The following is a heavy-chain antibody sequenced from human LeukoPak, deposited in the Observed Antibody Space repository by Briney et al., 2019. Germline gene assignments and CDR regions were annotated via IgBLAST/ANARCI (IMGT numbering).Heavy chain of an antibody. J-gene: IGHJ4*02. CDR1: TDSISSDYS. Sequence: SETLSLTCVVSTDSISSDYSWGWLRQPPGKGLEWIGSLYHSGTIYYNPSLRSRVTISLDISKNQFSLNPSSVTAADTAVYYCASLLILGGAVDNWGQGTLVTVSS. D-gene: IGHD1-26*01. V-gene: IGHV4-38-2*01. CDR2: LYHSGTI. CDR3: ASLLILGGAVDN.